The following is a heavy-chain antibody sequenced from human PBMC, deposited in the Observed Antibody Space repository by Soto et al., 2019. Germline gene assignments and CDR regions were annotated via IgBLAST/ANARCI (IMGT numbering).Heavy chain of an antibody. D-gene: IGHD3-3*01. J-gene: IGHJ6*02. V-gene: IGHV3-30-3*01. Sequence: XASLSLSCTASGFTFSSYAMHWVRRDPRGELEWVVVILYHGSNKYYTDSVKSRVTISRDNSKNTLSLKLNSVRAADTAVYFYDSGNLRFSYGIDVWGQGTMVTVSS. CDR3: DSGNLRFSYGIDV. CDR1: GFTFSSYA. CDR2: ILYHGSNK.